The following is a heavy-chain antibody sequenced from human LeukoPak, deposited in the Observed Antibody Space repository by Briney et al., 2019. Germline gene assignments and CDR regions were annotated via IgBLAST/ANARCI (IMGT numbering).Heavy chain of an antibody. CDR2: IWYDGSNK. J-gene: IGHJ4*02. CDR1: GFTFSSYG. V-gene: IGHV3-33*01. CDR3: TRDGSGSRIPFDY. Sequence: SGRSLRLSCAASGFTFSSYGMHWVRQAPGKGLEWVAVIWYDGSNKYYADSVKGRFTISRDNANKTLYLQMNSLRAEDTAVYYCTRDGSGSRIPFDYWGQGTLVTVSS. D-gene: IGHD1-26*01.